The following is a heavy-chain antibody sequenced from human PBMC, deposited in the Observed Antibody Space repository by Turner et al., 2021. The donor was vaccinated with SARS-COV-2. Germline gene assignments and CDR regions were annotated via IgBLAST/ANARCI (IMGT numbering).Heavy chain of an antibody. CDR3: ARDHYYDSSGYTLDAFDI. CDR1: GFPLSRYG. D-gene: IGHD3-22*01. V-gene: IGHV3-33*01. Sequence: VQLVESGGGVVQPGRSLSLSCSASGFPLSRYGMHWVRQAPGKGLEWVEVIWYDGSNKYYADSVKGRFTISRDNSKNTLYLQMNSLRAEDTAVYYCARDHYYDSSGYTLDAFDIWGQGTMVTISS. J-gene: IGHJ3*02. CDR2: IWYDGSNK.